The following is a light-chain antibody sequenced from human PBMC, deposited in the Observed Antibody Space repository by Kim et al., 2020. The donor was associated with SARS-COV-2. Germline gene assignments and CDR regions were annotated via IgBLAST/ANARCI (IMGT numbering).Light chain of an antibody. CDR2: AAS. J-gene: IGKJ1*01. CDR3: LQDYNYPWT. V-gene: IGKV1-6*01. Sequence: AIQMTQSPYSLSASVGDTVTITCRASQGIRYDLGWYQQKPGKAPNVLIYAASNLQDGVPSRFSGSGSGTDFTLTISSLQPEDFATYYCLQDYNYPWTFGQGTKVDIK. CDR1: QGIRYD.